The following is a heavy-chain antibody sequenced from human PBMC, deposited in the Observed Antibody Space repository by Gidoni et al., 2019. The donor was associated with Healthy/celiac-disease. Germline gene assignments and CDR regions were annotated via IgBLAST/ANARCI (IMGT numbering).Heavy chain of an antibody. CDR1: GSTFTSYA. J-gene: IGHJ5*02. CDR2: INAGNGNT. V-gene: IGHV1-3*01. CDR3: ARGPAARKSWFDP. Sequence: VQLVQSGAEVKKPGASVNVSCKAPGSTFTSYAIHWVRQAPGQRLEWMGWINAGNGNTKYSQKFQGRVTITRDTSASTDYMELSSLRSEDTAVYYCARGPAARKSWFDPWGQGTLVTVSS. D-gene: IGHD2-2*01.